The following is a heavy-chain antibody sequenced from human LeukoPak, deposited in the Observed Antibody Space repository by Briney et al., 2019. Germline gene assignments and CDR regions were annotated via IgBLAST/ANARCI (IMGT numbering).Heavy chain of an antibody. CDR1: GGSISSGSYY. J-gene: IGHJ5*02. V-gene: IGHV4-61*02. D-gene: IGHD2-8*01. CDR2: IYTSGST. CDR3: ARGPIVLMVYAIPADWFDP. Sequence: SQTLSLTCTVSGGSISSGSYYWSWIRQPAGKGLEWIGRIYTSGSTNYNPSLKSRVTISVGTSKNQFSLKLSSVTAADTAVYYCARGPIVLMVYAIPADWFDPWGQGTLVTVSS.